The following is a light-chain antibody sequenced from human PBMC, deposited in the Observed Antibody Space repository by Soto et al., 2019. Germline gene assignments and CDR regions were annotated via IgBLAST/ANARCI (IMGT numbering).Light chain of an antibody. V-gene: IGLV2-14*01. J-gene: IGLJ1*01. CDR1: SSDVGAYNS. CDR3: SSYSSSTTFV. CDR2: QVS. Sequence: QSVLTQPASVSGSPGQSITISCTGTSSDVGAYNSVSWYQQPPDKAPKLMIYQVSNRPSGISNRFSGSKSGNTASLTISGLQAEDEADYYCSSYSSSTTFVFGSGTKVTVL.